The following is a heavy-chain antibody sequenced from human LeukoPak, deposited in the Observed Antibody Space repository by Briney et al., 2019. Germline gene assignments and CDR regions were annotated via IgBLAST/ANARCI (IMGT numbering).Heavy chain of an antibody. CDR3: AREDDYGDRGDAFDI. D-gene: IGHD4-17*01. Sequence: GSLRLSCAASGFTFSSYSMNWVRQAPGKGLEWVSSISSSSSYIYYADSVKGRFTISRDNAKNSLYLQMNSLRAEDTAVYYCAREDDYGDRGDAFDIWGQGTMVTVSS. J-gene: IGHJ3*02. CDR1: GFTFSSYS. CDR2: ISSSSSYI. V-gene: IGHV3-21*01.